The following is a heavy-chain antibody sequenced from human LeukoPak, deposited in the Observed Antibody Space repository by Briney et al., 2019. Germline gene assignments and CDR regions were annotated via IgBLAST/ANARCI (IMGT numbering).Heavy chain of an antibody. Sequence: SETLSPTCTVSGGSLSSDYWSWIRQPPGKGVEWIGYIYYSGSTNYNPSLKSRVTISVDTSKNQFSLKLSSVTAADTAVYYCAREEVAGIDYWGQGTLVTVSS. J-gene: IGHJ4*02. D-gene: IGHD6-19*01. CDR1: GGSLSSDY. CDR3: AREEVAGIDY. V-gene: IGHV4-59*01. CDR2: IYYSGST.